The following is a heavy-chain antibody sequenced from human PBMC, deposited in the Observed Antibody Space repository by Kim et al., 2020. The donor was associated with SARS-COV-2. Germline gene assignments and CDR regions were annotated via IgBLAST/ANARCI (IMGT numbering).Heavy chain of an antibody. D-gene: IGHD6-19*01. V-gene: IGHV3-23*01. CDR3: AKGAGAPFFFDY. J-gene: IGHJ4*02. Sequence: FADPVHGRFTISRDNSKNTLFLQMNNLRAEDTAVYYCAKGAGAPFFFDYWGQGTLVTVSS.